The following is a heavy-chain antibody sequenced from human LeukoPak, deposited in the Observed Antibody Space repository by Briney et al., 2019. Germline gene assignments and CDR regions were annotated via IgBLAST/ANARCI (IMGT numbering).Heavy chain of an antibody. CDR2: IYYSGST. CDR1: GGSISSGDYY. V-gene: IGHV4-30-4*01. Sequence: PSQTLSLTCTVSGGSISSGDYYWGWVRQPPGKGLEWIGYIYYSGSTYYNPSLKSRVTISVDTSKNQFSLKLSSVTAADTAVYYCARAQVVISGDAFDIWGQGTMVTVSS. D-gene: IGHD3-22*01. CDR3: ARAQVVISGDAFDI. J-gene: IGHJ3*02.